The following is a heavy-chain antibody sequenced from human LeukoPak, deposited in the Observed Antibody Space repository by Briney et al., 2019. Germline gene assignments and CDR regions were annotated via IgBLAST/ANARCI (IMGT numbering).Heavy chain of an antibody. Sequence: GEPLKISCKGSGYSFTSYWIGWVRQMPGKGLEWMGIIYPGDSDTRYSPSFQGQVTISADKSISTAYLQWSSLKASDTAMYYCARQQTGYSSSWEKRNFDYWGQGTLVTVSS. J-gene: IGHJ4*02. CDR3: ARQQTGYSSSWEKRNFDY. D-gene: IGHD6-13*01. CDR1: GYSFTSYW. CDR2: IYPGDSDT. V-gene: IGHV5-51*01.